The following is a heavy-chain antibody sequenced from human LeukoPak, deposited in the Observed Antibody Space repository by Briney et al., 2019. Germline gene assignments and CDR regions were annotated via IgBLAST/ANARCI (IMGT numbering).Heavy chain of an antibody. CDR1: GFTFSDYY. D-gene: IGHD6-19*01. CDR2: ISSSGSTI. Sequence: GGSLRLSCAASGFTFSDYYMSWIRQAPGKGLEWVSYISSSGSTIYYADSVKGRFTISRDNAKNSLYLQMNSLRAEDAAVYYCARDLAEYSSGGGGFDYWGQGTLVTVSS. V-gene: IGHV3-11*04. J-gene: IGHJ4*02. CDR3: ARDLAEYSSGGGGFDY.